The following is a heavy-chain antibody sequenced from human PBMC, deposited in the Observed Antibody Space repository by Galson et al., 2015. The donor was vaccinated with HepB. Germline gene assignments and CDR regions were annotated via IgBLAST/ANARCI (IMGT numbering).Heavy chain of an antibody. V-gene: IGHV3-30-3*01. CDR2: ISYDGSNK. J-gene: IGHJ6*03. D-gene: IGHD6-6*01. Sequence: SCKASGGTFSSYAMHWVRQAPGKGLEWVAVISYDGSNKYYADSVKGRFTISRDNSKNTLYLQMNSLRAEDTAVYYCARVDSSSYVHYYYYYMDVWGKGTTVTVSS. CDR1: GGTFSSYA. CDR3: ARVDSSSYVHYYYYYMDV.